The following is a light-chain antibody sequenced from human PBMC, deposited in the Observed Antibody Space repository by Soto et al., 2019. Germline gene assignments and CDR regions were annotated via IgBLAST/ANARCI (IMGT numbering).Light chain of an antibody. CDR3: AAWDDSMTAHI. Sequence: HSVVRPSPSACGTSGQGFTISSSGSSSNIGGRTVNWYQQLPGTATKLLIYNNNQRPSGVPDRFSGSKSGTSASLAITGLQSEDEADYYCAAWDDSMTAHIFGVGTKVTVL. CDR1: SSNIGGRT. V-gene: IGLV1-44*01. CDR2: NNN. J-gene: IGLJ1*01.